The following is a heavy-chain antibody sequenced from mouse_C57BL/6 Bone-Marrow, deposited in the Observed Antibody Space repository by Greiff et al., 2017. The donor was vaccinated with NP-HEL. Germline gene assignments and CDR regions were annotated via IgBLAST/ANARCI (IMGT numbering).Heavy chain of an antibody. Sequence: EVQLQESGPGLVKPSQSLSLTCSVTGYSITSGYYWNWIRQFPGNKLEWMGYISYDGSNNYNPSLKNRISITRDTSKNQFFLKLNSVTTEDTATYYCARDRGYYEIDYWGQGTTLTVSS. J-gene: IGHJ2*01. CDR1: GYSITSGYY. CDR2: ISYDGSN. D-gene: IGHD2-3*01. V-gene: IGHV3-6*01. CDR3: ARDRGYYEIDY.